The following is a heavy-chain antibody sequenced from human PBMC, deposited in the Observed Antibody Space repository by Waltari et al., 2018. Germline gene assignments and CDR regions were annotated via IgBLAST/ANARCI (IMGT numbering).Heavy chain of an antibody. V-gene: IGHV3-30*02. Sequence: QVQLVESGGGVVQPGGSLRLSCAASGFTFRSYGLHWVRQAPGKGLEWVAFIRYDGSNKYYADSVKGRFTISRDNSKNTLYLQMNSLRAEDTAVYYCAKDLWGGYARSFDYWGQGTLVTVSS. J-gene: IGHJ4*02. CDR1: GFTFRSYG. CDR3: AKDLWGGYARSFDY. CDR2: IRYDGSNK. D-gene: IGHD5-12*01.